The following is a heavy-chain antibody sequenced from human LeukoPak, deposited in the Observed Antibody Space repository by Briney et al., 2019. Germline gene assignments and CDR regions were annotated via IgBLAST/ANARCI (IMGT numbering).Heavy chain of an antibody. J-gene: IGHJ3*02. CDR1: GGTFSSYA. CDR3: ATPKQKGNAFDI. Sequence: SVKVSCKAPGGTFSSYAISWVRQAPGQGLEWMGGIIPIFGTANYAQKFQGRVTITTDESTSTAYMELSSLRSEDTAVYYCATPKQKGNAFDIWGQGTMVTVSS. CDR2: IIPIFGTA. V-gene: IGHV1-69*05. D-gene: IGHD3-10*01.